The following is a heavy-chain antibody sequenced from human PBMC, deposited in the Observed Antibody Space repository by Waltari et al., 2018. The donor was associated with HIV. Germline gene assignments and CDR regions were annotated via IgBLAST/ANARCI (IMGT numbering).Heavy chain of an antibody. CDR2: INNDGTT. V-gene: IGHV3-53*02. D-gene: IGHD3-3*01. CDR3: ARANYDFRYYFRY. CDR1: GFTVSSSY. J-gene: IGHJ4*02. Sequence: VQVVETGGGLIQPGGSLRLSCAASGFTVSSSYMSWVRQAPGKGLEWVSIINNDGTTYYTDPVKGRFTISRDNSKNTLYLQMNSLRAEDTALYYCARANYDFRYYFRYWGQGTLLTVSS.